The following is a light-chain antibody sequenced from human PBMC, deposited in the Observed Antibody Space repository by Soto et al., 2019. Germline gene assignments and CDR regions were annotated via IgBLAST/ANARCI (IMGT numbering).Light chain of an antibody. V-gene: IGLV7-46*01. J-gene: IGLJ3*02. Sequence: QAEVTQEPSLTVSPGGTVTLTCGSSTGAVTSGHYPYWFQQKPGQAPRTLIYDTSNKHSWTPARFSGSLLGGKAALTLSGAQPEDEAEYYCLPGVFGGGTKVTVL. CDR1: TGAVTSGHY. CDR2: DTS. CDR3: LPGV.